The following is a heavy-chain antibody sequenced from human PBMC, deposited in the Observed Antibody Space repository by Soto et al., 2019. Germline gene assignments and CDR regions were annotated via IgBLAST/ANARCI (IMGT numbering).Heavy chain of an antibody. Sequence: GGSLRLSCAASGFTFSSYGMHWVRQAPGKGLEWVAVISYDGSNKYYADSVKGRFTISRDNSKNTLYLQMNSLRAEDTAVYYCAKSSSSVVVGTNFDYWGQGTLVTVSS. CDR3: AKSSSSVVVGTNFDY. D-gene: IGHD2-15*01. V-gene: IGHV3-30*18. CDR2: ISYDGSNK. J-gene: IGHJ4*02. CDR1: GFTFSSYG.